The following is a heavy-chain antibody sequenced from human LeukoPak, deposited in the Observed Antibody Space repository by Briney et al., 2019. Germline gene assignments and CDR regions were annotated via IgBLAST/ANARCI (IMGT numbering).Heavy chain of an antibody. CDR2: IYASGTT. Sequence: SETLSLTCTVSGGSINDYYWSWIRQPAGKELEWIGRIYASGTTRFNPSLKSRVNMSADTTKNQFSLKLSSVTAADTAVYFCARGMAAAYDYNWFGPWGQGILVTVSS. D-gene: IGHD5-12*01. CDR1: GGSINDYY. V-gene: IGHV4-4*07. J-gene: IGHJ5*02. CDR3: ARGMAAAYDYNWFGP.